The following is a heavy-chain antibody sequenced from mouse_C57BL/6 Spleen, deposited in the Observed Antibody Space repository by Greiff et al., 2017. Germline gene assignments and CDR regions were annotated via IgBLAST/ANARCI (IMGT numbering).Heavy chain of an antibody. V-gene: IGHV1-69*01. CDR1: GYTFTSYW. CDR2: IDPSDSYT. CDR3: ARDWDFDY. Sequence: QVPLQHPGAELVMPGASVKLSCKASGYTFTSYWMHWVKQRPGQGLEWIGEIDPSDSYTNYNQKFKGKSTLTVDKSSSTAYMQLSSLTSEDSAVYYCARDWDFDYWGQGTTLTVSS. D-gene: IGHD4-1*01. J-gene: IGHJ2*01.